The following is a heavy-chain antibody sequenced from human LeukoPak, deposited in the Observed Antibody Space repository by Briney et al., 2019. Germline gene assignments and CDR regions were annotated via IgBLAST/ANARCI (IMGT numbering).Heavy chain of an antibody. Sequence: KSGGSLRLSCAASGFTFSSYSMNWVRQAPGKGLEWVSSISSSSSYIYYADSVKGRFTISRDNSRDTMYLQMNSLRTEDTAVYYCARTLRGGKFDYWGQGTLVTVSS. D-gene: IGHD4-23*01. V-gene: IGHV3-21*04. CDR2: ISSSSSYI. CDR1: GFTFSSYS. CDR3: ARTLRGGKFDY. J-gene: IGHJ4*02.